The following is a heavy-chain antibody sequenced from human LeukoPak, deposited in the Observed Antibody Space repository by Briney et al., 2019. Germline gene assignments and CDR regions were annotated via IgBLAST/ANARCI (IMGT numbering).Heavy chain of an antibody. Sequence: SETLSLTCTVAGGSISSSSYYWGWIRQPPGKGLEWIGSIYYSGSTYYNPSLKSRVTISVDTSKNQFSLKLSSVTAADTAVYYCAYSNYDILTGRIYFDYWGQGTLVTVSS. CDR3: AYSNYDILTGRIYFDY. CDR2: IYYSGST. V-gene: IGHV4-39*01. J-gene: IGHJ4*02. D-gene: IGHD3-9*01. CDR1: GGSISSSSYY.